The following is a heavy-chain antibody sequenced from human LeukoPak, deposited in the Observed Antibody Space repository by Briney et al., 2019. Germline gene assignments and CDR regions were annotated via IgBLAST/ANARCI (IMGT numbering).Heavy chain of an antibody. V-gene: IGHV4-39*07. CDR2: IYYSGST. J-gene: IGHJ3*02. D-gene: IGHD6-13*01. CDR1: GGSISSSNYY. Sequence: SETLSLTCTVSGGSISSSNYYWGWIRQPPGKGLEWIGSIYYSGSTNYNPSLKSRVTISVDTSKNQFSLKLSSVTAADTAVYYCARARNIAAAGTYAFDIWGQGTMVTVSS. CDR3: ARARNIAAAGTYAFDI.